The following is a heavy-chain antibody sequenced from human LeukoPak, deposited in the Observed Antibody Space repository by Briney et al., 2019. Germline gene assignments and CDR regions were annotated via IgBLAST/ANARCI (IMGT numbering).Heavy chain of an antibody. CDR2: IDPSDSYT. CDR3: ARPLTGTTISYYFDY. D-gene: IGHD1-7*01. Sequence: GESLKISCKGSGHSLTSYWINWVRQMPGKGLEWMGRIDPSDSYTNYSPSFQGHVTISADKSISTAYLQWSSLKASDTAMYYCARPLTGTTISYYFDYWGQGTLVTVSS. V-gene: IGHV5-10-1*01. J-gene: IGHJ4*02. CDR1: GHSLTSYW.